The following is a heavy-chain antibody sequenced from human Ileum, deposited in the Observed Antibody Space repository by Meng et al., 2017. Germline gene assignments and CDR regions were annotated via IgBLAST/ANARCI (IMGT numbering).Heavy chain of an antibody. J-gene: IGHJ4*02. Sequence: EGHRVESGGDGMQTGGSLRRAGAASGFTFSNYWMHGVRQAPGKGLVWVSRIHKDGSATAYADSVKGRFTISRDNAKNTLYLQMNSLRVEDTAVYYCARDSEAVGATIDYWGQGTLVTVSS. V-gene: IGHV3-74*01. D-gene: IGHD1-26*01. CDR1: GFTFSNYW. CDR2: IHKDGSAT. CDR3: ARDSEAVGATIDY.